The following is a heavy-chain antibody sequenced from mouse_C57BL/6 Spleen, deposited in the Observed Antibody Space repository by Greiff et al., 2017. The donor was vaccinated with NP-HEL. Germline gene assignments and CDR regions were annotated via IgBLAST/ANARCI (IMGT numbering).Heavy chain of an antibody. Sequence: EVKLVESGGGLVKPGGSLKLSCAASGFTFSSYAMSWVRQTPEKRLEWVATISDGGSYTYYPDNVKGRFTISRDNAKNNLYLQMSHLKSEDTAMYYCARGPSYGSSFDYWGQGTTLTVSS. V-gene: IGHV5-4*03. J-gene: IGHJ2*01. D-gene: IGHD1-1*01. CDR3: ARGPSYGSSFDY. CDR1: GFTFSSYA. CDR2: ISDGGSYT.